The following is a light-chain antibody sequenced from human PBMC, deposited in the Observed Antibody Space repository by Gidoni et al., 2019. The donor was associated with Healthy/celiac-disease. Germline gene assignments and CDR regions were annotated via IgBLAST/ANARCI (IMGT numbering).Light chain of an antibody. CDR2: AAS. V-gene: IGKV1-39*01. CDR1: QSISSY. Sequence: DINMTQSPSSLSASVGDRVTITCRASQSISSYLNWYQQKPGKAPKLLIYAASSLQSGVPSRFSGSGSGTDYTLTISSLQPEDFATYYCQQSYSLTYTFGQGTKLEIK. J-gene: IGKJ2*01. CDR3: QQSYSLTYT.